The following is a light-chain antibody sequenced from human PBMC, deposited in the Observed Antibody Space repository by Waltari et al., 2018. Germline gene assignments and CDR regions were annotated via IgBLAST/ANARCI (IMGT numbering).Light chain of an antibody. Sequence: AIRMTHSPSSLSPSTGDRVTITCRASQGISSYLAWYQQKPGKAPKLLIYAASTLQSGVPSRFSGSGSGTDFTLTISCLQSEDFATYYCQQYYSYPWTFGQGTKVEIK. J-gene: IGKJ1*01. CDR1: QGISSY. V-gene: IGKV1-8*01. CDR2: AAS. CDR3: QQYYSYPWT.